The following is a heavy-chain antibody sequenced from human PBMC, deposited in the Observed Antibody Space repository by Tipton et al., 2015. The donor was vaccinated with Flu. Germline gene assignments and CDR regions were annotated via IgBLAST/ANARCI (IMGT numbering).Heavy chain of an antibody. J-gene: IGHJ4*02. CDR2: ISPYTDNS. CDR3: ARDMPQGIVVIPPAKRFDH. V-gene: IGHV1-18*01. Sequence: QLVQSGPELKKPGASVKVSCKTSGYTFNTYGISWVRQAPGQGLEWMGWISPYTDNSNYAQKFQGRVTMTTDTSTNTAYLEMRSLRLDDTAVYYCARDMPQGIVVIPPAKRFDHWGQGTLVTVSS. D-gene: IGHD2-2*01. CDR1: GYTFNTYG.